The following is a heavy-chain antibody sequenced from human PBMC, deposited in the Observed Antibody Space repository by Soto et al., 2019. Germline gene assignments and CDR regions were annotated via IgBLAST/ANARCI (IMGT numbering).Heavy chain of an antibody. J-gene: IGHJ4*02. CDR1: GGIFSSYA. CDR2: VIPVLGQA. D-gene: IGHD1-26*01. Sequence: QVQLVQSGAEVKRPGSSVKVSCKASGGIFSSYAISWLRQAPGQGLEWMGAVIPVLGQAYYAQALQDRVTITADESPRTAYMELSRLTSEDTAVYFCARVGGVGAPPGADYWGQGTLVTVSS. CDR3: ARVGGVGAPPGADY. V-gene: IGHV1-69*01.